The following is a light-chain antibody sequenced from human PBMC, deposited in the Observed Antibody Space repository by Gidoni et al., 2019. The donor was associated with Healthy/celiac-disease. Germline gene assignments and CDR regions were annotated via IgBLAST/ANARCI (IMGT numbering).Light chain of an antibody. Sequence: EIVLTQSPPTLSLSPGERDTLSCRACQGVSCYLAWYQQKTGHAPRLLIYDASNRSTGIPARFSGSGSGTAFILTIRRLEPEDFAVYYCQQRSNWPFTCGPGTKVEIQ. CDR3: QQRSNWPFT. V-gene: IGKV3-11*01. J-gene: IGKJ3*01. CDR2: DAS. CDR1: QGVSCY.